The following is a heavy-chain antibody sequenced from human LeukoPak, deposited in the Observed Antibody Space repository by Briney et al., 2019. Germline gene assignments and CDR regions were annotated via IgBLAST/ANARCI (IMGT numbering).Heavy chain of an antibody. J-gene: IGHJ4*02. V-gene: IGHV4-34*01. CDR2: INHSGST. D-gene: IGHD4-11*01. CDR3: AREATVTTPGFDY. CDR1: GGSFSGYY. Sequence: SETLSLTCAVYGGSFSGYYWSWVRQPPGKGLEWIGEINHSGSTNYNPSLKSRVNISVDTSKNQFSLKLSSVTAADTAVYYCAREATVTTPGFDYWGQGTLVTVSS.